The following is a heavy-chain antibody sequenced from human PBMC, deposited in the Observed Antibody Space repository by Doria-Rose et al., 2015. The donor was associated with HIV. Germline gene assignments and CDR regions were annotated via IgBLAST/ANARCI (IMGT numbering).Heavy chain of an antibody. V-gene: IGHV3-9*01. CDR3: SKAHTIGPKYYFYMDV. D-gene: IGHD2-2*01. J-gene: IGHJ6*03. CDR1: GFSFESYA. Sequence: VQLVQSGGGLVQPGRSLRLSCVGSGFSFESYAMHWVRLAPGKGLEWVAGISWDSGAQGNADSVESRFTISRDNAKKSVYLEMRSLRPADTAFNYCSKAHTIGPKYYFYMDVWGKGTSVTVSS. CDR2: ISWDSGAQ.